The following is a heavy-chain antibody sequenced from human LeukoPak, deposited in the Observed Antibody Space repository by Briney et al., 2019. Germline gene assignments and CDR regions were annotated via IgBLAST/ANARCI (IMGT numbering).Heavy chain of an antibody. CDR2: INHSGRT. J-gene: IGHJ4*02. D-gene: IGHD6-19*01. CDR1: GGXXSXYY. Sequence: PSETLSLTCAVYGGXXSXYYWXWXXXXPGXXXXXXGEINHSGRTXYNPSFKSRVTISVDTSKNQLSLKLSSMTAADTAVYYCARQWLVSPLFDYWGQGTLVTVSS. V-gene: IGHV4-34*01. CDR3: ARQWLVSPLFDY.